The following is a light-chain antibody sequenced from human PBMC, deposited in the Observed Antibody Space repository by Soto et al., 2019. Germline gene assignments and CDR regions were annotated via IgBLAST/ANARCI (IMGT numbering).Light chain of an antibody. CDR3: QRYDSFRT. V-gene: IGKV3-20*01. CDR1: QSVRPNF. J-gene: IGKJ1*01. CDR2: GVS. Sequence: EMVMTQSPATLSVYQGERATLSCRASQSVRPNFLAWYQQKPAQAPRLLIYGVSDRATGIPDRFSGSGSGTDFTLTITRLEPEDFAMYYCQRYDSFRTFGQGAKVDIK.